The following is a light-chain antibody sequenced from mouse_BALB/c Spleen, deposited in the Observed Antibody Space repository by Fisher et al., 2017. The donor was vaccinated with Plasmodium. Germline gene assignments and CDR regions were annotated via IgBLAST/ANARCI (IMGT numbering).Light chain of an antibody. CDR2: YTS. J-gene: IGKJ5*01. CDR1: QSIASN. CDR3: QQINSWPLT. Sequence: DIVLTQTTATLSVTPGDSVSLSCRASQSIASNLHWYQQKSHESPRLLINYTSQSISGIPSRFSGSGSGTDFTLSIYSVETEDFGVYFCQQINSWPLTFGAGTKLEL. V-gene: IGKV5-43*01.